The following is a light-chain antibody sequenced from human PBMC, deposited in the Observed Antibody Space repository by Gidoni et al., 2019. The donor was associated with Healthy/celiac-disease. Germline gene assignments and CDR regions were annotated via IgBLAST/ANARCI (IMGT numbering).Light chain of an antibody. CDR3: QQYNSYSWT. Sequence: DIQMTSSPSTLSASVGDRVTITCRASQSISSWLAWYQQKPGKAPKLLIYKASSLESGVPSRFSGSGSGTEFTLTISSLQPDDFATYYCQQYNSYSWTFGQXTKVEIK. CDR1: QSISSW. CDR2: KAS. V-gene: IGKV1-5*03. J-gene: IGKJ1*01.